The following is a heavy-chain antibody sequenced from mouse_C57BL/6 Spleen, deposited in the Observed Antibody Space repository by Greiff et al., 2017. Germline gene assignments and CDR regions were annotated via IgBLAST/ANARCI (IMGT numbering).Heavy chain of an antibody. V-gene: IGHV5-6*01. CDR3: ARPQLNYFDY. Sequence: EVQGVESGGDLVKPGGSLKLSCAASGFTFSSYGMSWVRQTPDKRLEWVATISSGGSYTYYPDSVKGRFTISRDNAKNTLYLQMSSLKSEDTAMYYCARPQLNYFDYWGQGTTRTVSS. CDR1: GFTFSSYG. CDR2: ISSGGSYT. J-gene: IGHJ2*01.